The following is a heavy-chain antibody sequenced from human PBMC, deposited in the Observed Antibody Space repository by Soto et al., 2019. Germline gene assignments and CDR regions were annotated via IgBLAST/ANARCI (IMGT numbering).Heavy chain of an antibody. Sequence: SETLSLTCTVSGGSISDDTYYWGWIRQPPGKGLEWIGSIFHSGTSSYNPSLKSRVTTSVDTSKKQLSLRLTSVTAADTAVYYCARLHCHSPNFVPRDPWRQGTLVTVS. D-gene: IGHD2-2*01. CDR2: IFHSGTS. V-gene: IGHV4-39*01. CDR1: GGSISDDTYY. J-gene: IGHJ5*02. CDR3: ARLHCHSPNFVPRDP.